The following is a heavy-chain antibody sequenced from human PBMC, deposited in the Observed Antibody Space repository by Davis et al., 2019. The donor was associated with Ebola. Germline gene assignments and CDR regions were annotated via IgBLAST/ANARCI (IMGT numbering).Heavy chain of an antibody. J-gene: IGHJ6*03. CDR2: MYNDGTT. CDR3: ARSGTANYYYYMNV. V-gene: IGHV3-53*01. CDR1: GLIVSSNY. D-gene: IGHD1-26*01. Sequence: GESLKISCAASGLIVSSNYMSWVRQAPGKGLEWVSVMYNDGTTYYADSVKGRFTISRDNAKNTLHLQMNSLRAEDTAVYYCARSGTANYYYYMNVWGIGTTVTVSS.